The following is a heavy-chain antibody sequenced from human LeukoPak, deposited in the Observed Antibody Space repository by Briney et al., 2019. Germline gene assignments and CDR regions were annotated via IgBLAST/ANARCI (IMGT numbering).Heavy chain of an antibody. CDR2: IIPIFGTA. CDR1: GGTFSSYA. V-gene: IGHV1-69*01. J-gene: IGHJ5*02. CDR3: AKSMVRGVIISWFDP. Sequence: SVNVSCKASGGTFSSYAISWVRQAPGQGLEWMGGIIPIFGTANYAQKFQGRVTITADESTSTAYMELSSLRSEDTAVYYCAKSMVRGVIISWFDPWGQGTLVTVSS. D-gene: IGHD3-10*01.